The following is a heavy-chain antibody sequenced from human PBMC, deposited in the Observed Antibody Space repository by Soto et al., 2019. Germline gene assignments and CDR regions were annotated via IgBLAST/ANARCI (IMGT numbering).Heavy chain of an antibody. D-gene: IGHD5-18*01. CDR3: ARDRHSYGYSLDY. Sequence: QPGGSLRLSCAASGFALSSYAMHWVRQAPGKGLEWVAVISYDGSNKHYADSVKGRFTIYRDNSKNTLYLQMNSLRAEDTAVYYCARDRHSYGYSLDYWGQGTLVTVSS. J-gene: IGHJ4*02. V-gene: IGHV3-30-3*01. CDR2: ISYDGSNK. CDR1: GFALSSYA.